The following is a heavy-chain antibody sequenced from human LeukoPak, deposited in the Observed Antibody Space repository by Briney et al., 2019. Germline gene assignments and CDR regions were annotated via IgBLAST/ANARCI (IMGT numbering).Heavy chain of an antibody. CDR2: INPNSGGT. D-gene: IGHD6-19*01. CDR3: ARDLSLAVPVQGY. V-gene: IGHV1-2*02. Sequence: ASVKVSCKASGYTFTGYYMHWVRQAPGQGLEWMGWINPNSGGTNYAQKFQGRVTMTGDTSISTAYMKLSGLRSDDTAVYYCARDLSLAVPVQGYWGQGTLVTVSS. CDR1: GYTFTGYY. J-gene: IGHJ4*02.